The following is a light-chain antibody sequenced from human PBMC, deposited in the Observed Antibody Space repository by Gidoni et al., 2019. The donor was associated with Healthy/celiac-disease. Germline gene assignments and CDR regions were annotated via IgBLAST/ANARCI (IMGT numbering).Light chain of an antibody. Sequence: SSELTQAPAVSVALGQTVRITCQGDSLRSSYASWYQQKPGQAPVLVIYGKNNRPSGIPDRFSGSSSGNTASLTITGAQAEDEADYYCNSRDSSGNHRVVFGGGTKLTVL. CDR2: GKN. J-gene: IGLJ2*01. CDR3: NSRDSSGNHRVV. V-gene: IGLV3-19*01. CDR1: SLRSSY.